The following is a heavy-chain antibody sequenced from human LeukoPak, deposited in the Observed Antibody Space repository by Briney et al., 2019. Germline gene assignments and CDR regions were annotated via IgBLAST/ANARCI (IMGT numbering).Heavy chain of an antibody. CDR3: AKGLRGTYDY. CDR1: GFTFSSYA. CDR2: ITDSGDGT. D-gene: IGHD3-3*01. V-gene: IGHV3-23*01. J-gene: IGHJ4*02. Sequence: PGGFLRLSCAASGFTFSSYAMTWVRQAPGKGLEWVSSITDSGDGTYFADSVRGRFSISRDNSRNTLYLQLNSLRAEDTAVYYCAKGLRGTYDYWGQGTLVTVSS.